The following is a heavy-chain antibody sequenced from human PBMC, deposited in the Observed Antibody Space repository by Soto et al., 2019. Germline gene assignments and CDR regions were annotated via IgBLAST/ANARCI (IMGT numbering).Heavy chain of an antibody. V-gene: IGHV3-23*01. CDR1: GFTFNNYY. CDR3: AKAVEMATIKYGMDV. CDR2: ISDSGVYT. Sequence: GGSLRLSCAASGFTFNNYYMLWVRPAPGKGLEWVSVISDSGVYTFYADSVRGRFTISRDNSKNMLYLQMNSLRAEDTAVYYCAKAVEMATIKYGMDVWGQGTTVTVSS. D-gene: IGHD5-12*01. J-gene: IGHJ6*02.